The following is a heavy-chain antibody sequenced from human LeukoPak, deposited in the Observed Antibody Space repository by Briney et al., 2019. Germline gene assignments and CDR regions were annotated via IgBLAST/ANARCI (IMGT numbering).Heavy chain of an antibody. CDR1: GFTFSSYW. V-gene: IGHV3-23*01. CDR3: AKVISGFLEWLPRYFDY. D-gene: IGHD3-3*01. J-gene: IGHJ4*02. CDR2: ISGSGGST. Sequence: GGSLRLSCAASGFTFSSYWMTWVRQAPGKGLEWVSAISGSGGSTYYADSVKGRFTISRDNSKNTLYLQMNSLRAEDTAVYYCAKVISGFLEWLPRYFDYWGQGTLVTVSS.